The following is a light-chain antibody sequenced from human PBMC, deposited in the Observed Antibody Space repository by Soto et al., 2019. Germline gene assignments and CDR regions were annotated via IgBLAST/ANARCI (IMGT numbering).Light chain of an antibody. CDR2: AAS. J-gene: IGKJ1*01. CDR1: QGISNY. CDR3: QKYNGAFWT. Sequence: DIQMTQSPSSLSASVGDRVTITCRASQGISNYLAWYQQKPGKVPKLQIYAASSLQSGVPTRFSGSGYGTDFTLTISSLQPEDVATYYCQKYNGAFWTFGQGTKVEIK. V-gene: IGKV1-27*01.